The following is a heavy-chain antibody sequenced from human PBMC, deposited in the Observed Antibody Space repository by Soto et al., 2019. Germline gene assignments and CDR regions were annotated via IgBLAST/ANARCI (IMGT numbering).Heavy chain of an antibody. CDR3: AGLTTGYCSGGSCSDY. CDR1: GGTFSSYA. V-gene: IGHV1-69*01. D-gene: IGHD2-15*01. CDR2: IIPIFGTA. J-gene: IGHJ4*02. Sequence: QVQLVQSGAEVKKPGSSVKVSCKASGGTFSSYAISWVRQAPGQGLEWMGGIIPIFGTANYAQKFQGRVKSTADESTSTAYMELSSLRSEDTAVYYCAGLTTGYCSGGSCSDYWGQGTLFTVSS.